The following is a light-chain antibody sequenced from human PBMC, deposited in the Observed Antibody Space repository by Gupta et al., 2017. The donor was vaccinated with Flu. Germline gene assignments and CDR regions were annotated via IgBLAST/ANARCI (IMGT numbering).Light chain of an antibody. J-gene: IGKJ2*01. Sequence: EIVMTQSPATLSVSPGERATLSCRASQSITSDIAWYQQKPGQAPRLLIYGASTRDTGIPARFSGSGSGTEFTLTISSRQSEDFAVYYCQQYTNWPPSTFGQGTKLEIK. CDR1: QSITSD. CDR2: GAS. V-gene: IGKV3-15*01. CDR3: QQYTNWPPST.